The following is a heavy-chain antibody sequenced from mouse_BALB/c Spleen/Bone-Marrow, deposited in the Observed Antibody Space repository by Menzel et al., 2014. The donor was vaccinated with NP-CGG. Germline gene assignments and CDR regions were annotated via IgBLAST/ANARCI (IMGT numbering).Heavy chain of an antibody. D-gene: IGHD3-3*01. CDR2: IHYSGFT. J-gene: IGHJ2*01. CDR3: TRETAVVADFDY. V-gene: IGHV3-1*02. Sequence: VQLQQSGPDLVKPSQSLSLTCTVTGYSITSGYGWHWIRQFPGNKLELMGYIHYSGFTDYNPSLKSRISITRDTSKNQFFLQLNSVTTEDTASYYCTRETAVVADFDYWGQGTTLTVSS. CDR1: GYSITSGYG.